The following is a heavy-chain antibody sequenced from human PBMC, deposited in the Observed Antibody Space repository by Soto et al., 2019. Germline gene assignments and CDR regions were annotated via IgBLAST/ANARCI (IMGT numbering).Heavy chain of an antibody. J-gene: IGHJ4*02. D-gene: IGHD3-16*01. CDR2: IYYSGST. V-gene: IGHV4-59*11. CDR3: ARTWGSTKDY. Sequence: PSETLSLTCTVSGCSINGHYWSWVRQPPGKALEWIGYIYYSGSTNYNPSLMSRVFVLVFASMNRFSLILSSVTAVYTAVYYCARTWGSTKDYWGRGTLVTVCS. CDR1: GCSINGHY.